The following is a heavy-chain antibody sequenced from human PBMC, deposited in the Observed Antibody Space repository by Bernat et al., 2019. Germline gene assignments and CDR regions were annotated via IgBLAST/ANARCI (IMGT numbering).Heavy chain of an antibody. Sequence: EVQLVESGGGLVQPGGSLRLSCAASGFTFSSYEMNWVRQAPGKGLEWVSYISSSGSTIYYADSVKGRFTISRDNAKNSLYLQMNSLRAEDTAVYYCARDSVYCSGGSCHDAFDIWGQGTMVTVSS. CDR3: ARDSVYCSGGSCHDAFDI. D-gene: IGHD2-15*01. CDR2: ISSSGSTI. CDR1: GFTFSSYE. J-gene: IGHJ3*02. V-gene: IGHV3-48*03.